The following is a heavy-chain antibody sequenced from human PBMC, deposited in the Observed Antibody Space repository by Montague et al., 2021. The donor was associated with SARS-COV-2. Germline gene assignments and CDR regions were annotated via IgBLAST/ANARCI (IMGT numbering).Heavy chain of an antibody. CDR2: IAFDGSSK. J-gene: IGHJ4*02. V-gene: IGHV3-30-3*02. CDR1: GFTFSTYA. CDR3: AKDLLSYSSGSFCDY. Sequence: SLRLSCAASGFTFSTYAMHWVRQAPGKGLEWLSSIAFDGSSKFYVDSMKGRFTVSRDNSKNTVYLQINSLTTDDTAVYYCAKDLLSYSSGSFCDYRGQGTLVTVSS. D-gene: IGHD3-10*01.